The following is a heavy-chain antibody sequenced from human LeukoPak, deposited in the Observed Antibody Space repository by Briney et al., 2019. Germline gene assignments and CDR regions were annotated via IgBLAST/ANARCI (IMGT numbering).Heavy chain of an antibody. D-gene: IGHD3-10*01. Sequence: SETLSLTCTVSGGSISSRSYYWGWIRQPPGKGLEWIGSIYHSGSTYYNPSLKSRVTISVDTSKNQFSLKLSSVTAADTAVYYCARGAVRGVIVDYYYYGMDVWGQGTTVTVSS. V-gene: IGHV4-39*07. CDR1: GGSISSRSYY. J-gene: IGHJ6*02. CDR3: ARGAVRGVIVDYYYYGMDV. CDR2: IYHSGST.